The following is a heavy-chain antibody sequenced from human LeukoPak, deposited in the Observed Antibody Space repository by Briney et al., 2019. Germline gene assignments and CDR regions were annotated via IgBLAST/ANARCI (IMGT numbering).Heavy chain of an antibody. CDR2: ISYDGSNK. D-gene: IGHD5-18*01. Sequence: GGSLRLSCAASGFTFSSYAMHWVRQAPGKGLEWVAVISYDGSNKYYADSVKGRFTISRDTSKNTLYLQMNSLRPEDTAVYYCARGRNSALVTPSDYWGQGALVTVSS. CDR1: GFTFSSYA. J-gene: IGHJ4*02. V-gene: IGHV3-30-3*01. CDR3: ARGRNSALVTPSDY.